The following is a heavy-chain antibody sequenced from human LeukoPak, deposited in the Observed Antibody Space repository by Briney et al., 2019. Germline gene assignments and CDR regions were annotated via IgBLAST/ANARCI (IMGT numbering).Heavy chain of an antibody. CDR1: GGSISSYY. CDR2: IYTSGST. D-gene: IGHD1-26*01. V-gene: IGHV4-4*07. CDR3: ARGQLEKVGATTLLDY. J-gene: IGHJ4*02. Sequence: SETLSLTCTVSGGSISSYYWSWIRQPAGKGLEWIGRIYTSGSTYYNPSLKSRVTISVDTSKNQFSLKLSSVTAADTAVYYCARGQLEKVGATTLLDYWGQGTLVTVSS.